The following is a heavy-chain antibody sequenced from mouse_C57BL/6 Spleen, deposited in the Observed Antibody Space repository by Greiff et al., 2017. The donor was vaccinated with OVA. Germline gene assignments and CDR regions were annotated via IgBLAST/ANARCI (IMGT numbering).Heavy chain of an antibody. CDR2: IYPGNSDT. Sequence: VQLQQSGTVLARPGASVKMSCKTSGYTFTSYWMHWVKQRPGQGLEWIGAIYPGNSDTSYNQKFKGKAKLTAVTSASTAYMELSSLTNEDSAVYYCTRRYPLTDYFDYWGQGTTLTVSS. V-gene: IGHV1-5*01. CDR3: TRRYPLTDYFDY. CDR1: GYTFTSYW. D-gene: IGHD1-1*01. J-gene: IGHJ2*01.